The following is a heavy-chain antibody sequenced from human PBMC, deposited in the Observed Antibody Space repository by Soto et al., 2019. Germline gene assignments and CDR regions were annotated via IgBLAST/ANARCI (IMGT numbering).Heavy chain of an antibody. V-gene: IGHV4-59*08. CDR2: VHHSWGS. D-gene: IGHD3-10*01. CDR3: ARQGFGPLHGLVDV. CDR1: GGSISSYY. J-gene: IGHJ6*02. Sequence: QVQLQESGPGLVKPSETLSLSCTVSGGSISSYYWSWFRQSPGKLIEVIGYVHHSWGSSYNPSLQSRVAISLDTSKSQFSLKVTSVTATDTAVYYCARQGFGPLHGLVDVWGQGTTVTVSS.